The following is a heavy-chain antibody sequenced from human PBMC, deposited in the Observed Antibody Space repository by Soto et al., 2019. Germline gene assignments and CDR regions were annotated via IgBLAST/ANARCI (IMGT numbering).Heavy chain of an antibody. CDR1: GGSISSYY. D-gene: IGHD3-3*01. CDR2: IYYSGST. V-gene: IGHV4-59*01. CDR3: ARLADYDFWIGYPFDNYGMDV. Sequence: ETLSLTCTVSGGSISSYYWSWIRQPPGKGLEWIGYIYYSGSTNYNPSLKSRVTISVDTSKNQFSLKLSSVTAADTAVYYCARLADYDFWIGYPFDNYGMDVWGQGTTVTVSS. J-gene: IGHJ6*02.